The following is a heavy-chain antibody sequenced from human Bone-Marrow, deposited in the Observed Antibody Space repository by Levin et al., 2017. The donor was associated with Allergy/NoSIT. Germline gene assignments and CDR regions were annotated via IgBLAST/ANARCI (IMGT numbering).Heavy chain of an antibody. CDR2: INWNGGST. D-gene: IGHD3-16*01. V-gene: IGHV3-20*01. CDR3: ARDRKTRGGRGMNWFDP. J-gene: IGHJ5*02. CDR1: GFTFDDYG. Sequence: GGSLRLSCAASGFTFDDYGMSWVRQAPGKGLEWVSGINWNGGSTGYADSVKGRFTISRDNAKNSLYLQMNSLRAEDTALYHCARDRKTRGGRGMNWFDPWGQGTLVTVSS.